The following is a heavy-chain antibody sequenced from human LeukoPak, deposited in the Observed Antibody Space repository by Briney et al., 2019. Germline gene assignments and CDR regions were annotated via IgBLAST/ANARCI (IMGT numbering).Heavy chain of an antibody. CDR2: IYYSGST. D-gene: IGHD2-15*01. CDR1: GGSISSGGYY. CDR3: ARGGPPGDIVVVVAATHFDY. Sequence: SETLSLTCTVSGGSISSGGYYWSWLRQHPGKGLEWIGYIYYSGSTYYNPSLKSRVTISVDTSKNQFSLKLSSVTAADTAVYYCARGGPPGDIVVVVAATHFDYWGQGTLVTVSS. V-gene: IGHV4-31*03. J-gene: IGHJ4*02.